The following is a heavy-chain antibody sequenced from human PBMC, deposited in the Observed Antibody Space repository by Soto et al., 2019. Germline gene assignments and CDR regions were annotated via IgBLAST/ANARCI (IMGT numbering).Heavy chain of an antibody. Sequence: GGSLRLSCAASGFTFSSYAMSWVRQAPGKGLEWVSAISGSGGSTYYADSVKGRFTISRDNSKNTLYLQMNSLRAEDTAVYYCAKAINKYSSSPYYFDYWGQGTLVTVSS. V-gene: IGHV3-23*01. CDR3: AKAINKYSSSPYYFDY. CDR2: ISGSGGST. CDR1: GFTFSSYA. D-gene: IGHD6-13*01. J-gene: IGHJ4*02.